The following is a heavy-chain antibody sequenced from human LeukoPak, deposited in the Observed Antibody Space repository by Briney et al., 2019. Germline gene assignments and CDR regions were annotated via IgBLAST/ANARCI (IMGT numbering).Heavy chain of an antibody. Sequence: ASVKVSCKASGYTFTSYYMHWVRQAPGQGLEWMGWINPNSGGTNYAQKFQDRVTMTTDTSISTAYMELSRLSSDDTAVYFCARATNWRLQSSSHFDYWGQGTLVTVS. CDR2: INPNSGGT. CDR1: GYTFTSYY. V-gene: IGHV1-2*02. J-gene: IGHJ4*02. CDR3: ARATNWRLQSSSHFDY. D-gene: IGHD4-11*01.